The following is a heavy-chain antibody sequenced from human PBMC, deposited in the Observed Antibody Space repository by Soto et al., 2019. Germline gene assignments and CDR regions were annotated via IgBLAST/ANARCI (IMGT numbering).Heavy chain of an antibody. CDR2: IYYSGST. Sequence: SETLSLTCTVSGGSISSGDYYWSWIRQPPGKGLEWIGYIYYSGSTYYNPSLKSRVTISVDTSKNQFSLKLSSVTAADTAVYYRARVERFWNWFDPWGQGTLVTVSS. D-gene: IGHD3-10*01. CDR1: GGSISSGDYY. V-gene: IGHV4-30-4*01. CDR3: ARVERFWNWFDP. J-gene: IGHJ5*02.